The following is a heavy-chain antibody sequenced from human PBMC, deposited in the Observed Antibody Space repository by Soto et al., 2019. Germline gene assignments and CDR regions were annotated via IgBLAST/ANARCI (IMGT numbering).Heavy chain of an antibody. CDR2: INHSGST. D-gene: IGHD2-2*01. CDR1: GGSFSGYY. V-gene: IGHV4-34*01. Sequence: QAQLQQWGAGLLKPSETLSLTCAVYGGSFSGYYWSWIRQPPGKGLEWIGEINHSGSTNYNPSLKSRVTISVDTSKNQFSLKLSSVTAADTAVYYCARGSCSSTSCYFDYWGQGTLVTVSS. CDR3: ARGSCSSTSCYFDY. J-gene: IGHJ4*02.